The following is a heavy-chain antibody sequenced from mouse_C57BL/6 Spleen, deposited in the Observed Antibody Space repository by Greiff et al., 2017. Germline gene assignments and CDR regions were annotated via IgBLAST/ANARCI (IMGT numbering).Heavy chain of an antibody. V-gene: IGHV1-59*01. CDR3: AKNTVVATGFAY. D-gene: IGHD1-1*01. CDR1: GYTFTSYW. J-gene: IGHJ3*01. Sequence: VQLQQPGAELVRPGTSVKLSCKASGYTFTSYWMHWVKQRPGQGLEWIGVIDPSDSYTNYNQKFKGKATLTVDTSSSTAYMQLSSLTSEDSAFYYCAKNTVVATGFAYWGQGTLVTGSA. CDR2: IDPSDSYT.